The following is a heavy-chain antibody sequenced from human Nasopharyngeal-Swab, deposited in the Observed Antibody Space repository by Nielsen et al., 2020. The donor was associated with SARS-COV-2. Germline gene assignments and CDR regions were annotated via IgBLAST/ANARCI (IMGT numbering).Heavy chain of an antibody. D-gene: IGHD3-9*01. CDR3: AHIDKTGSYSRWFDY. CDR1: GFSLTASRVG. CDR2: IYGDDDK. V-gene: IGHV2-5*02. Sequence: SGPTLVKPTETLTLTCNFSGFSLTASRVGVGWIRQPPGKAPEWLALIYGDDDKRYSPSLGSRLTITKDTSENQVVLTMTNMDPVDTATYFCAHIDKTGSYSRWFDYWGQGTLVTVSS. J-gene: IGHJ4*02.